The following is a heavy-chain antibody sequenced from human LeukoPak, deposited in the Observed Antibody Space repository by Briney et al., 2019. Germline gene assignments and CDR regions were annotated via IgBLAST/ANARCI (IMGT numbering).Heavy chain of an antibody. Sequence: AAVTVSFTASGYTFTGYYIHWVRQAPGQGLQWMGWINPNIDDTNYAQKFQGRVTMTRDTSINTAYMELSTLRADDTAMYYCARGDSSSWYYFDHWGQGTLVTVSS. CDR2: INPNIDDT. J-gene: IGHJ4*02. D-gene: IGHD6-13*01. V-gene: IGHV1-2*02. CDR1: GYTFTGYY. CDR3: ARGDSSSWYYFDH.